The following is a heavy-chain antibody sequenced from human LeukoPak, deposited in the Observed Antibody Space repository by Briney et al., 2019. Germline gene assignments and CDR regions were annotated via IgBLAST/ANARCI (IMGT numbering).Heavy chain of an antibody. CDR1: GYTFTSYA. D-gene: IGHD2-8*01. CDR2: INAGNGNT. CDR3: ARDLSYGQGWFDP. J-gene: IGHJ5*02. V-gene: IGHV1-3*01. Sequence: AXVKXSCKASGYTFTSYAMHWVRQAPGQRLEWMGWINAGNGNTKYSQKFQGRVTITRDTSASTAYMELSSLRSEDTAVYYCARDLSYGQGWFDPWGQGTLVTVSS.